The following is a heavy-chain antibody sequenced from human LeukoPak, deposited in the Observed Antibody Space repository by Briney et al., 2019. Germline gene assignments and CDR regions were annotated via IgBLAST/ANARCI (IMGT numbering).Heavy chain of an antibody. V-gene: IGHV4-39*01. D-gene: IGHD3-3*01. CDR3: ARFPRHYDFWSGYSTDDAFDI. CDR2: IYYSGST. CDR1: GGSISSSSYY. J-gene: IGHJ3*02. Sequence: PSQTLSLTCTVSGGSISSSSYYWGWIRQPPGKGLEWIGSIYYSGSTYYNPSLKSRVTISVDTSKNQFSLKLSSVTAADTAVYYCARFPRHYDFWSGYSTDDAFDIWGQGTMVTVSS.